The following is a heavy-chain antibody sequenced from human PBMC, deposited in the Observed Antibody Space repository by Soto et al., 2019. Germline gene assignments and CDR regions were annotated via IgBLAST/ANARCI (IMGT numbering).Heavy chain of an antibody. CDR2: IIPFFDTA. Sequence: QVQLVQSGAEVKKPGSSVKVSCKASGGTFSSYAISWVRQAPGQGLEWMAGIIPFFDTANYAPKFQGRVTISADESTSTAYRELNSLRFEDTAVYYCASGHYYDSTGYYPAEYLQHWGQGTLVTVSS. D-gene: IGHD3-22*01. CDR3: ASGHYYDSTGYYPAEYLQH. J-gene: IGHJ1*01. V-gene: IGHV1-69*01. CDR1: GGTFSSYA.